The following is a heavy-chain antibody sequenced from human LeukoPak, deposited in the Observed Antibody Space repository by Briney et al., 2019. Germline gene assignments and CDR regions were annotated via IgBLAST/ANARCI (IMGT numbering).Heavy chain of an antibody. D-gene: IGHD3-10*01. J-gene: IGHJ4*02. CDR3: ASVKYGSGNYFDY. CDR2: IYHSGST. V-gene: IGHV4-4*02. Sequence: SETLSLTCGVSGGXISSSNWWSWVRQPPGKGLEWIGEIYHSGSTNYNPSLKSRVTISVDKSKNQFSLKLSSVTAADTAVYYCASVKYGSGNYFDYWGQGTPVTVSS. CDR1: GGXISSSNW.